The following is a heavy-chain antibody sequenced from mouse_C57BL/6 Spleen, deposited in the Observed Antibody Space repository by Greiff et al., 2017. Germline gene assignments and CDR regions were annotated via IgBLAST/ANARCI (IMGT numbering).Heavy chain of an antibody. CDR3: ARNDYDY. V-gene: IGHV5-17*01. D-gene: IGHD2-4*01. CDR2: ISSGSSTI. Sequence: EVKLMESGGGLVKPGGSLRLSCAASGFTFSDYGMHWVRQAPEKGLEWVAYISSGSSTIYYADTVKGRFTISRDNAKNTLFLQMTSLRSEDTAMYYCARNDYDYWGQGTTLTVSS. CDR1: GFTFSDYG. J-gene: IGHJ2*01.